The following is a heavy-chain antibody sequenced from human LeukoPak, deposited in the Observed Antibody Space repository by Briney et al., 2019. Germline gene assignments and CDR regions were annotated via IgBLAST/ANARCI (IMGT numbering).Heavy chain of an antibody. V-gene: IGHV1-46*01. D-gene: IGHD6-13*01. Sequence: ASVKVSCKASGYTFTSYAMHWVRQAPGQGLEWMGIINPSGGSTSYAQKFQGRVTMTRDTSTSTVYMELSSLRSEDTAVYYCARVLGGAAAGTELNLSYWGQGTLVTVSS. CDR2: INPSGGST. CDR1: GYTFTSYA. CDR3: ARVLGGAAAGTELNLSY. J-gene: IGHJ4*02.